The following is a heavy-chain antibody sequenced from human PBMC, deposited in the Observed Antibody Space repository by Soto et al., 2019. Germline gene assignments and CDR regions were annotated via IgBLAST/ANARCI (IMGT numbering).Heavy chain of an antibody. V-gene: IGHV1-18*04. Sequence: GASVKVSCKASGYTFTSYGISWVRQAPGQGLEWMGWISAYNGNTNYAQKLQGRVTMTTDTSTSTAYMELRSLRSDDTAVYYCARGVSSSSWWAGYYYGMDVWGQGTTVTVSS. CDR2: ISAYNGNT. D-gene: IGHD6-13*01. J-gene: IGHJ6*02. CDR3: ARGVSSSSWWAGYYYGMDV. CDR1: GYTFTSYG.